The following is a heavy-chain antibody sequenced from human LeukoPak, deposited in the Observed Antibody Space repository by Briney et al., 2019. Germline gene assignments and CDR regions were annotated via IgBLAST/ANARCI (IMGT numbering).Heavy chain of an antibody. CDR2: INPNSGGT. V-gene: IGHV1-2*02. CDR3: ARDSLLRYYGSGSYDYYMDV. J-gene: IGHJ6*03. D-gene: IGHD3-10*01. Sequence: ASVKVSCKASGYTFTGYYMHWVRQAPGQGLEWMGWINPNSGGTNYARKFQGRVTMTRDTSIGTAYMELSRLRSDDTAVYYCARDSLLRYYGSGSYDYYMDVWGKGTTVTISS. CDR1: GYTFTGYY.